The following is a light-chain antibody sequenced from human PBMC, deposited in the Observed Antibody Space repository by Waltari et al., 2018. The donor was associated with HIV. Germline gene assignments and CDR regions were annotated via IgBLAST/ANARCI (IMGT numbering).Light chain of an antibody. CDR1: SSNIERNY. CDR2: KDN. Sequence: QSELTQSPSASGPPGQRITISCSGTSSNIERNYVYWYKQFPGATPKVLIYKDNGRPSGVPERISGAKSGTSASLLISGLRSDDEADYYCAVWDESLDGWLFGGGTKLTVL. J-gene: IGLJ3*02. V-gene: IGLV1-47*01. CDR3: AVWDESLDGWL.